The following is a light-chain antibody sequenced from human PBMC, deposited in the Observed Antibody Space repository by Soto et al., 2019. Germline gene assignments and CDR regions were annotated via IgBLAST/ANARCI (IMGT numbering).Light chain of an antibody. J-gene: IGKJ4*01. CDR1: QSVSLN. CDR2: DAS. Sequence: DIVLTQSPATLSVSPGERATLSCRASQSVSLNLAWYQHKLGQAPRLLIYDASTRVTGIPARFSGSGSGTDFTLTISYLKSEDFGVYYCQQYNNGPPPVTFGGGTQVEI. CDR3: QQYNNGPPPVT. V-gene: IGKV3-15*01.